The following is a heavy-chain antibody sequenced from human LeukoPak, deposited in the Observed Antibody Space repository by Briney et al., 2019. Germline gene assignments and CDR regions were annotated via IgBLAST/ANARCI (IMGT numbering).Heavy chain of an antibody. CDR2: ISGSGGST. CDR3: AKVVLYGDYVYYYGMDV. J-gene: IGHJ6*02. Sequence: GGSLRHSCAASGFTFSSYAMSWVSQAPGKGLEWVSAISGSGGSTYYADSVKGRFTISRDNSKNTLYLQMNSLRAEDTAVYYCAKVVLYGDYVYYYGMDVWGQGTTVTVSS. V-gene: IGHV3-23*01. CDR1: GFTFSSYA. D-gene: IGHD4-17*01.